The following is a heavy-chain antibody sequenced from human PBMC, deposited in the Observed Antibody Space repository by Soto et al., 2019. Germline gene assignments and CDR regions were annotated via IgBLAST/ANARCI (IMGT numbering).Heavy chain of an antibody. J-gene: IGHJ2*01. CDR1: GGSISSGGYY. D-gene: IGHD6-13*01. V-gene: IGHV4-31*03. Sequence: QVQLQESGPGLVKPSQTLSLTCTVSGGSISSGGYYWSWIRQHPGKGLEWIGYIYYSGSTYYNPSLKSRVTISVDTSKNQFSLKLSSVTAADTAVYYCARDVCIAAAGTWYFDLWGRGTLVTVSS. CDR3: ARDVCIAAAGTWYFDL. CDR2: IYYSGST.